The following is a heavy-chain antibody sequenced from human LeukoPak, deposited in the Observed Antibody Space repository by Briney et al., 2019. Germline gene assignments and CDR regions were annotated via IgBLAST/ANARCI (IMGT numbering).Heavy chain of an antibody. D-gene: IGHD2/OR15-2a*01. Sequence: ASVKVSCKASGYTFTGDQIYWLRQAPGQGLEWVGWIKPSSGDTLYEQKFQGRVTMTRDKSINSAYMELSSLRSDDTAVYYCARKSAGFLTAWGQGTLVTVSS. CDR2: IKPSSGDT. J-gene: IGHJ5*02. V-gene: IGHV1-2*02. CDR3: ARKSAGFLTA. CDR1: GYTFTGDQ.